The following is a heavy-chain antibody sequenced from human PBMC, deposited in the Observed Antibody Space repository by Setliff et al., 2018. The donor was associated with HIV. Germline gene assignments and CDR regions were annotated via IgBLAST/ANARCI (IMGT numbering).Heavy chain of an antibody. J-gene: IGHJ3*01. CDR3: ARARITMAGGRLEPYAFDR. V-gene: IGHV4-4*07. CDR2: VHSPGTT. CDR1: GGSFSTYY. D-gene: IGHD3-10*01. Sequence: SETLSLTCTVSGGSFSTYYWSWIRQPAGEGLEYIGRVHSPGTTIYNPSLKSRVTMSVDTSKSQLSLKLRSVTAADTAVYYCARARITMAGGRLEPYAFDRWGQGTKVTVSS.